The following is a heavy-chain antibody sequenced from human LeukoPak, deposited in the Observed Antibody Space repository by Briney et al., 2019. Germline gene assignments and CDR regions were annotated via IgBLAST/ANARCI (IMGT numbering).Heavy chain of an antibody. CDR1: GFTFSIYG. V-gene: IGHV3-21*01. J-gene: IGHJ4*02. CDR3: ARAPQYCRDECMDAHFDF. D-gene: IGHD2-21*01. Sequence: PGGSLRLSCAVSGFTFSIYGMTWVRQAPGKGLEWISFISSNSNYIYYADSVKGRFTISRDNARKSIYLQMNSLTADDTAVYYCARAPQYCRDECMDAHFDFWGQGTLVAVSS. CDR2: ISSNSNYI.